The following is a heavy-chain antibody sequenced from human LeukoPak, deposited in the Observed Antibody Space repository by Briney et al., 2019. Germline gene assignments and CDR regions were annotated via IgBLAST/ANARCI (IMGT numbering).Heavy chain of an antibody. CDR1: GAPISRFY. CDR2: IYNGVPT. Sequence: SETLSLTCTTSGAPISRFYWSWVRQPPGKGLEWIGNIYNGVPTFFNPPLKSRVTLSVDTSKTQFSLQLASVTVADTAVYYCVQTTGWPGFDYWGQGILVTVSS. V-gene: IGHV4-4*09. D-gene: IGHD6-19*01. CDR3: VQTTGWPGFDY. J-gene: IGHJ4*02.